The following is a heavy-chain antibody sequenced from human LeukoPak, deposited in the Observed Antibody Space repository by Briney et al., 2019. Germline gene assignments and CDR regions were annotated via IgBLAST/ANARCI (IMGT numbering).Heavy chain of an antibody. CDR2: IIPIFGTA. J-gene: IGHJ6*02. V-gene: IGHV1-69*13. CDR1: GGTFSSYA. Sequence: ASVKVSFKASGGTFSSYAISWVRQAPGQGLEWMGGIIPIFGTANYAQKFQGRVTITADESTSTAYMELSSLRSEDTAVYCCARRDPAGIAVAGTTENYYYYYGMDVWGQGTTVTVSS. D-gene: IGHD6-19*01. CDR3: ARRDPAGIAVAGTTENYYYYYGMDV.